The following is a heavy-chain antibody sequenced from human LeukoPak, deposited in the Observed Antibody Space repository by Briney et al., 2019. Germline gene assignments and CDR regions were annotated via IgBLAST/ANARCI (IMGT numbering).Heavy chain of an antibody. D-gene: IGHD6-13*01. CDR3: ARGSSAAALDP. V-gene: IGHV1-18*01. CDR2: ISTYNGKT. J-gene: IGHJ5*02. Sequence: ASVKVSCKASGYSFSGSDISWVRQAPGQGLEWMGWISTYNGKTNYAQKLQGRVTMTTDTSTSTAYMELRSLTSDDTAVYYCARGSSAAALDPWGQGTLVTVSS. CDR1: GYSFSGSD.